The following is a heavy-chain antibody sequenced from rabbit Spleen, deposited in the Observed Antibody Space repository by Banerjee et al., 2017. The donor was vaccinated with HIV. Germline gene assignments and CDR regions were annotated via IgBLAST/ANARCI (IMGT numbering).Heavy chain of an antibody. D-gene: IGHD2-1*01. J-gene: IGHJ3*01. V-gene: IGHV1S7*01. Sequence: QLTETGGGLVQPGGSLTLSCKASGFDFTNYYITWVRQAPGKGLEWIGIIYAAKGSTDYASWVNGRFTISSDNAQSTVDLKMTSLTAADTATYFCARARDTYDDVGDYARLDLWGPGTLVT. CDR3: ARARDTYDDVGDYARLDL. CDR2: IYAAKGST. CDR1: GFDFTNYY.